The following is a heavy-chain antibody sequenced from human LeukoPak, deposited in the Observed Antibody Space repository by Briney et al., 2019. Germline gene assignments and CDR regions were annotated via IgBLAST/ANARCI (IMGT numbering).Heavy chain of an antibody. CDR2: INHSGSP. J-gene: IGHJ6*03. CDR1: GVSFSGYY. Sequence: SETLSLTCAVYGVSFSGYYWSWIRQPPGKGLEWIGEINHSGSPTYNPSLKSRVTISVDTSKNQFSLKLSSVTAADTAVYYCARVPPYYDFWSGYYRGPYYYYYMDVWGKGTTVTVSS. V-gene: IGHV4-34*01. D-gene: IGHD3-3*01. CDR3: ARVPPYYDFWSGYYRGPYYYYYMDV.